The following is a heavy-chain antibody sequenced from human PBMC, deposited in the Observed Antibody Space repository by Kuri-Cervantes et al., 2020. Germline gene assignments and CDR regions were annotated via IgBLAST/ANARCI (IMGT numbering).Heavy chain of an antibody. CDR2: IGTAGDT. J-gene: IGHJ4*02. CDR3: AKGVLVVRAVAAPLGDYFDY. D-gene: IGHD6-19*01. Sequence: GWSLRLSCAASGFTFSSYDMHWVRQATGKGLEWVSGIGTAGDTCNPGSVKGRFTISRDNSKNTLYLQMNSLRAEDTAVYYCAKGVLVVRAVAAPLGDYFDYWGQGTLVTVSS. CDR1: GFTFSSYD. V-gene: IGHV3-13*01.